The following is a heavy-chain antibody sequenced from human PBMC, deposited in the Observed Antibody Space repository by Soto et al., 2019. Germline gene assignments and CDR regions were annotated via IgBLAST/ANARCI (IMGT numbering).Heavy chain of an antibody. CDR2: ISGRGGTI. V-gene: IGHV3-11*01. J-gene: IGHJ4*02. CDR1: GFPFSDFY. D-gene: IGHD1-26*01. Sequence: QVQLVESGGGLVMPGGSLRLSCAASGFPFSDFYMTWIRRAPGRGLQCLSYISGRGGTIYYADSVKGRFTISRDNAKNSLDLQMDGLRGDDTGVYYCARTTWELGVRFDYWGQGALVTVSS. CDR3: ARTTWELGVRFDY.